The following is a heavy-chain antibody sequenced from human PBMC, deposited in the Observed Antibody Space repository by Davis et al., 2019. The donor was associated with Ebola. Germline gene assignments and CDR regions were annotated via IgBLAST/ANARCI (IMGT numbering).Heavy chain of an antibody. CDR1: GFTFSYYW. D-gene: IGHD6-6*01. CDR2: TNSDGSSA. CDR3: ATTSIESRGSYWYFDL. V-gene: IGHV3-74*01. J-gene: IGHJ2*01. Sequence: PGGSLRLSCAATGFTFSYYWMHWVRQAPGKGLVWVSYTNSDGSSATYADSVKGRFTISRDNAKNTLYLQMNSLRAEDTAVYYCATTSIESRGSYWYFDLWGRGTPVTVSS.